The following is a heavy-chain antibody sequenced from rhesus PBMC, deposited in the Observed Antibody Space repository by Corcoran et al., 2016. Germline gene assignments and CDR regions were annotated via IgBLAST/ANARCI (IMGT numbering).Heavy chain of an antibody. CDR2: IYGSGSRT. J-gene: IGHJ4*01. V-gene: IGHV4-169*01. D-gene: IGHD6-25*01. CDR3: ARTKTGYSGSFHFDY. CDR1: GGSISSSY. Sequence: QLQLQESGPGLVKPSETLSVTCAVSGGSISSSYWSWIRQAPGKGLEWIGYIYGSGSRTNYNPSLKSRVTLSVDTSKNQLSLKLSSVTAADTAVYYCARTKTGYSGSFHFDYWGQGVLVTVSS.